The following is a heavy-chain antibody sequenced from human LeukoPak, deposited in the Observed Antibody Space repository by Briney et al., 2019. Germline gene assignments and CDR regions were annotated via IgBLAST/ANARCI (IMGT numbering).Heavy chain of an antibody. CDR2: IYYTGST. CDR1: GDSINSYS. J-gene: IGHJ6*03. CDR3: ARLSGSPSSKYYYHMDV. Sequence: PSETLSLTCTVSGDSINSYSWSWIRQPPGKGLEWIGYIYYTGSTNYNPSLKSRVTISVDTSKNHLSLRLNSVTAADTAVYYCARLSGSPSSKYYYHMDVWGKGTTATVS. D-gene: IGHD5/OR15-5a*01. V-gene: IGHV4-59*01.